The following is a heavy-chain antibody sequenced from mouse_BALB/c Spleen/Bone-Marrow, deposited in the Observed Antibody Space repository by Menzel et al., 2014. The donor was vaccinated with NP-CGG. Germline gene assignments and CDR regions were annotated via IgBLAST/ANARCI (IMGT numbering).Heavy chain of an antibody. CDR1: AYTFTSYW. J-gene: IGHJ2*01. CDR2: IDPSDSET. Sequence: QVQLQQSGAELVKPRAPVKLSCKASAYTFTSYWMNWVKQRPGLGLEWIGRIDPSDSETHYNQNFKDKATLTVDRSSSTAFNQLSSLTSEDSTVYYCAYGNYESYFFDSWGQGTPRTVSS. V-gene: IGHV1-69*02. CDR3: AYGNYESYFFDS. D-gene: IGHD2-1*01.